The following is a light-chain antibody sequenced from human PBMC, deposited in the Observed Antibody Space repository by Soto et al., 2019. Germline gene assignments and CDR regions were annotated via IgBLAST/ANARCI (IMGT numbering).Light chain of an antibody. CDR1: QGIRND. J-gene: IGKJ1*01. CDR3: LQDYNHPPRT. V-gene: IGKV1-6*01. CDR2: AAS. Sequence: AIQMTQSPSSLSASVGDRVTITCRASQGIRNDLGWYQQKPGKAPKLLIYAASSLQSGVPSRFSGSGSGTDFTLTISSLQPEDFATYYCLQDYNHPPRTFGQGTKVEIK.